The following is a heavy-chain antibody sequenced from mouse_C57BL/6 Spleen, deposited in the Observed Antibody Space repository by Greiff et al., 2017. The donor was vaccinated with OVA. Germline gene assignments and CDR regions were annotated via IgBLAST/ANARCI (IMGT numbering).Heavy chain of an antibody. D-gene: IGHD1-1*01. CDR2: IYWDDDK. CDR1: GFSLSTSGMG. V-gene: IGHV8-12*01. Sequence: QVTLKVSGPGILQSSQTLSLTCSFSGFSLSTSGMGVSWIRQPSGKGLEWLAHIYWDDDKRYNPSLKSRLTISKDTSRNQVFLKITSVDTADTATYYCARKNYYGSREAMDYWGQGTSVTVSS. J-gene: IGHJ4*01. CDR3: ARKNYYGSREAMDY.